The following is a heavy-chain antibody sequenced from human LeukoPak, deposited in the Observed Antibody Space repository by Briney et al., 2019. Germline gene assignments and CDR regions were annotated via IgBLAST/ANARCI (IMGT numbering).Heavy chain of an antibody. CDR1: GYTFTSYD. D-gene: IGHD1-26*01. V-gene: IGHV1-8*03. CDR2: MNPNSGNT. CDR3: ARKLVGATDFDY. J-gene: IGHJ4*02. Sequence: ASVKVSCKASGYTFTSYDINWVRQATGQGLEWMGWMNPNSGNTGYAQKFQGRVTITRNTSISTAYMELSSLRSEDTAVYYCARKLVGATDFDYWGQGTLVTISS.